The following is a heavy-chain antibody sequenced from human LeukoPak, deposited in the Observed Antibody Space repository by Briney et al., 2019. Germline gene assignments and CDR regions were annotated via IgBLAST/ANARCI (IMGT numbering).Heavy chain of an antibody. CDR2: IYYSGST. J-gene: IGHJ4*02. CDR3: ARVVGYCSSTNCYRPPYYFDY. Sequence: PSETLSLTCTISGCSINSGGYYWSWIRQHPGKGLEWIGCIYYSGSTYYNPSLKSRVTISVDTSKNQFSLKLSSVTAADTAVYYCARVVGYCSSTNCYRPPYYFDYWGQGTLVTVSS. V-gene: IGHV4-31*03. D-gene: IGHD2-2*01. CDR1: GCSINSGGYY.